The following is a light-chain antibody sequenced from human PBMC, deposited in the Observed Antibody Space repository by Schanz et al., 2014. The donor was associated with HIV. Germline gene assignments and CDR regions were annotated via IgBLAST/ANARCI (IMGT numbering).Light chain of an antibody. Sequence: QSALTQPASVSGSPGQSITISCTGTSSDVGGHNYVSWYQQHPGKAPKLMIYDVSNRPSGVSSRFSGSKSGNTASLTISGLQAEDEADYYCCSYTTTSTYVFGAGTKVTVL. V-gene: IGLV2-14*03. J-gene: IGLJ1*01. CDR3: CSYTTTSTYV. CDR1: SSDVGGHNY. CDR2: DVS.